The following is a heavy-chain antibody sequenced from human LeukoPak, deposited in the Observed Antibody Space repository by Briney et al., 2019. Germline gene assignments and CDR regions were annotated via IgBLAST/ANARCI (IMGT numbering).Heavy chain of an antibody. V-gene: IGHV1-18*01. J-gene: IGHJ3*02. CDR1: GYTFTNYG. CDR3: ARGVYGLGRAFDI. D-gene: IGHD4-17*01. Sequence: GASVKVSCKASGYTFTNYGISWVRQAPGQGLEWMGWISAYNANTNYAQKLQGRVTMTTDSSTSTAYMELRSLRSDDTAVYYCARGVYGLGRAFDIWGQGTMVTVSS. CDR2: ISAYNANT.